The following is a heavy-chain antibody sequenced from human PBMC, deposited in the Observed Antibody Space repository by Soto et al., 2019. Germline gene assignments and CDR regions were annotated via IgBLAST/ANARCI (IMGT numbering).Heavy chain of an antibody. CDR2: IVVGSGNT. Sequence: SVKVSCKASGITFTSSAVRWVRQARGQRLEWIGWIVVGSGNTNYAQKFQERVTITRDMSTTTAYMELSSLRSEDTAVYYCASEADFWSGYYRSFDPWGQGTLVTVSS. D-gene: IGHD3-3*01. J-gene: IGHJ5*02. CDR1: GITFTSSA. V-gene: IGHV1-58*01. CDR3: ASEADFWSGYYRSFDP.